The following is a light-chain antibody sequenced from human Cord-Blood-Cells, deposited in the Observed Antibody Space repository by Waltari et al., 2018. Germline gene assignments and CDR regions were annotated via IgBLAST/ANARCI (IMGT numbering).Light chain of an antibody. CDR1: HSVSSSY. CDR2: GAS. Sequence: EIVLTQSPGTLSLSPGERATLSCRASHSVSSSYLAWYQQKPGQAPRLLIYGASSRATGIPDRFSGSGSGTDFTLTISRLEPEDFAVYSCQQYGSSPFTFGPGTKVDIK. J-gene: IGKJ3*01. V-gene: IGKV3-20*01. CDR3: QQYGSSPFT.